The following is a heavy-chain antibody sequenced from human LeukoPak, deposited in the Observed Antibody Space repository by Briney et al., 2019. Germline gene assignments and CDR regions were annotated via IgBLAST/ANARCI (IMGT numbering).Heavy chain of an antibody. CDR1: GYSFTSYW. CDR3: ARRTSGHWFDP. J-gene: IGHJ5*02. V-gene: IGHV5-51*01. Sequence: GASLKISCKGSGYSFTSYWIGWVRQMPGKGLEWMGSIYPGDSETRYSPSFQGQVTISADKSISTAYLQWSSLKASDTAMYYCARRTSGHWFDPWGQGTLVTVSS. CDR2: IYPGDSET.